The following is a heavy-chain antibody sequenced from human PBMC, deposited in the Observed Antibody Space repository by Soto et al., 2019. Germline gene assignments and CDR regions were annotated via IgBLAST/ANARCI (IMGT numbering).Heavy chain of an antibody. J-gene: IGHJ4*02. Sequence: GSLRLPCPAPGCRFSDYGVHWVRQAPGKGREWRPLIGQDGSQRNYDDSVRAQFSVSTDNSKNTLSLEMNSLRREDTAVYYCARDPRRLPTSRYFDWSFDFWGQGTLATVSS. V-gene: IGHV3-30*03. CDR1: GCRFSDYG. CDR2: IGQDGSQR. D-gene: IGHD3-9*01. CDR3: ARDPRRLPTSRYFDWSFDF.